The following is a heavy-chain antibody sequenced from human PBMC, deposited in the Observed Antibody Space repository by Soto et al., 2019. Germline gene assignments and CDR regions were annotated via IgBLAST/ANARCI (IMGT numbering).Heavy chain of an antibody. D-gene: IGHD2-21*01. CDR3: AKGARSSSGSDGYKVDY. Sequence: EVHLLEFGGHLVQPGGSLRLSCAASGFTFSNYAMTWVRRAPGKGLEWVSSISGGGNTYYADSVKGRFTISRDNPKSTLYLQMDSLRVDDTAVYYCAKGARSSSGSDGYKVDYWGQGTLVTVSS. V-gene: IGHV3-23*01. CDR2: ISGGGNT. J-gene: IGHJ4*02. CDR1: GFTFSNYA.